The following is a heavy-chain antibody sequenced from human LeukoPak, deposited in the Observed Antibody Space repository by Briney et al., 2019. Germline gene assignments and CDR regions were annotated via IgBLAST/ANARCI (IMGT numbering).Heavy chain of an antibody. D-gene: IGHD4-11*01. V-gene: IGHV3-20*04. J-gene: IGHJ4*02. CDR2: INWDGGST. CDR3: AREPPGSNHNFNY. CDR1: GFSFDDYG. Sequence: PGGSLRLSCAASGFSFDDYGMTWVRQAPGKGLEWVSGINWDGGSTGYADSVKGRFTISRDNAKNSLYLQMNSLRAEDTALYYCAREPPGSNHNFNYWGQGTLVTVSS.